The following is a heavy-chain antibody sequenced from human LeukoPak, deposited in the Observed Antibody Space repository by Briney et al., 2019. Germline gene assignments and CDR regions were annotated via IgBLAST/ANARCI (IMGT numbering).Heavy chain of an antibody. CDR2: MYHSVCT. V-gene: IGHV4-4*02. D-gene: IGHD6-13*01. CDR3: ASRLYSNARNFDY. J-gene: IGHJ4*02. Sequence: SGTLSLTCAVSGGAISISNWWSWVRQPPGRGLECIGEMYHSVCTNYNPSLKSRVSISIDKSKNQFSLKLTSVTAADTALYYCASRLYSNARNFDYWGQGTLVTVSS. CDR1: GGAISISNW.